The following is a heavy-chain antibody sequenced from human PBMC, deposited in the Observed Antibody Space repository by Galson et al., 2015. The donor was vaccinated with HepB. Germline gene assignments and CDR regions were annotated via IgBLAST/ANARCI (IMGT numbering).Heavy chain of an antibody. Sequence: SVKVSCKASGYNFNTYDISWVRQAPGQGLEWMGWINVGNGETKYSQKFQGRVTISRDISATTAYMELSSLRSEDTAVYYCARVFRYCSGGSCYLDYWGQGTLVTVSS. V-gene: IGHV1-3*01. CDR3: ARVFRYCSGGSCYLDY. CDR1: GYNFNTYD. CDR2: INVGNGET. D-gene: IGHD2-15*01. J-gene: IGHJ4*02.